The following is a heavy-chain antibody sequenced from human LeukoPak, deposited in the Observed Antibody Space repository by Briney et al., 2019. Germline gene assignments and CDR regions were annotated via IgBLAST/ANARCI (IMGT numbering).Heavy chain of an antibody. D-gene: IGHD3-10*01. Sequence: GGSLRLPCAASETISSNYMSWVRQAPGKGLEWVSVIYSGGSAYYADSVRGRFSISRDNSKNTFYLQMNSLRAEDTAVYYCAKATMVRGVISLFDFWGQGTLVTVSS. CDR1: ETISSNY. J-gene: IGHJ4*02. CDR2: IYSGGSA. CDR3: AKATMVRGVISLFDF. V-gene: IGHV3-66*01.